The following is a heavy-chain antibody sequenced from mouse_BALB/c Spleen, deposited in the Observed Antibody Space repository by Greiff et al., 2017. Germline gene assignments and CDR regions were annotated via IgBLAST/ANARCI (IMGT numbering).Heavy chain of an antibody. CDR1: GFTFSDYY. D-gene: IGHD2-10*02. CDR2: ISDGGSYT. V-gene: IGHV5-4*02. J-gene: IGHJ4*01. Sequence: EVMLVESGGGLVKPGGSLKLSCAASGFTFSDYYMYWVRQTPEKRLEWVATISDGGSYTYYPDSVKGRFTISRDNAKNNLYLQMSSLKSEDTAMYYCARGEYGNHYYAMDYWGQGTSVTVSS. CDR3: ARGEYGNHYYAMDY.